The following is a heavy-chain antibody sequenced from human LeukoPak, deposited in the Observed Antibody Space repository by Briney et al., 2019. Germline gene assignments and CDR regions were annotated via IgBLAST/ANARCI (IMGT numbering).Heavy chain of an antibody. D-gene: IGHD2-15*01. V-gene: IGHV1-2*02. Sequence: WASVKVSCKASGYTFTGYYMHWVRQAPGQGLEWMGWINPNSGGTNYAQKFQGRVTMTRDTSISTAYMELSRLRSDDTAVYYCARGVVVVAAISSPVDYWGQGTLVTVSS. CDR1: GYTFTGYY. J-gene: IGHJ4*02. CDR3: ARGVVVVAAISSPVDY. CDR2: INPNSGGT.